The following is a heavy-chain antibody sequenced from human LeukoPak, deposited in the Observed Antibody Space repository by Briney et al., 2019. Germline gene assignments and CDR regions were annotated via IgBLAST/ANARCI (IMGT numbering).Heavy chain of an antibody. J-gene: IGHJ4*02. Sequence: PGGSLRLSCAASGFTLSSYWMTWVRQSPGKGLEWVALIKPDGSDKYYVDSVKGRFTISRDNAKNSLHLQMSSLRAEDTAVYYCARGGHRQKEFWGQGTLVTVSS. CDR2: IKPDGSDK. V-gene: IGHV3-7*01. D-gene: IGHD3-10*01. CDR3: ARGGHRQKEF. CDR1: GFTLSSYW.